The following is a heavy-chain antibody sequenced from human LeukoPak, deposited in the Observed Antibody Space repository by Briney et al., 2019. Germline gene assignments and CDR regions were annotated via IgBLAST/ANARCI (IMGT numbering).Heavy chain of an antibody. CDR1: GFTFRNYA. Sequence: GGSLRLFCAASGFTFRNYAMSWVRQAPGKGLEWVSSITGSGSSTYYADSVKGRFTISRDNFKNTLDLQMDSLRAEDTAVYYCAKDQWFDSWGQGTLVTVSS. CDR2: ITGSGSST. V-gene: IGHV3-23*01. J-gene: IGHJ5*01. CDR3: AKDQWFDS.